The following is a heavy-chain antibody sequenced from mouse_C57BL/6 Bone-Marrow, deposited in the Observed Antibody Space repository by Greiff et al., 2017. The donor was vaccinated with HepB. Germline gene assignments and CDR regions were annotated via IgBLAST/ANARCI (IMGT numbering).Heavy chain of an antibody. CDR1: GFSLTSYG. Sequence: VKLMESGPGLVQPSQSLSITCTVSGFSLTSYGVHWVRQSPGKGLEWLGVIWRGGSTDYNAAFMSRLSITKDNSKSQVFFKMNSLQADDTAIYYCAGLYYGNSWFAYWGQGTLVTVSA. V-gene: IGHV2-5*01. CDR3: AGLYYGNSWFAY. D-gene: IGHD2-1*01. CDR2: IWRGGST. J-gene: IGHJ3*01.